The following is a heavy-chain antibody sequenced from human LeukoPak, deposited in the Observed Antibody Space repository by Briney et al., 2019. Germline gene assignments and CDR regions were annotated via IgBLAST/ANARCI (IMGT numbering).Heavy chain of an antibody. J-gene: IGHJ4*02. D-gene: IGHD3-10*01. CDR1: GFTFSDYY. V-gene: IGHV3-11*01. Sequence: GGSLRLSCAASGFTFSDYYMSWIRQAPGKGLEWVSYISSSRTTMYYADSVKGRFTISTDNAKNSLYLEMNSLRAEDTAVYYCARVGYGSGYWVDFWGQVTLVTVSS. CDR3: ARVGYGSGYWVDF. CDR2: ISSSRTTM.